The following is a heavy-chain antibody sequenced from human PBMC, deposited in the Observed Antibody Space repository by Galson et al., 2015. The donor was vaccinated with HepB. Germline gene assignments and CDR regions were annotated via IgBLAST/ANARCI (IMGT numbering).Heavy chain of an antibody. Sequence: SLRLSCAASGFTFSSYAMSWVRQAPGKGLEWVSAISGSGGSTYYADSVKGRFTISRDNSKNTLYLQMNSLRAEDTAIYYCANGWVREFDYWGQGTLVTVPS. V-gene: IGHV3-23*01. D-gene: IGHD3-10*01. J-gene: IGHJ4*02. CDR1: GFTFSSYA. CDR3: ANGWVREFDY. CDR2: ISGSGGST.